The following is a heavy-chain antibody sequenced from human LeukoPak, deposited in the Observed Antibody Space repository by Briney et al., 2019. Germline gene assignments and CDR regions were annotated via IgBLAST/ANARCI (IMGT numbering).Heavy chain of an antibody. CDR1: TRYFTNYW. J-gene: IGHJ5*01. V-gene: IGHV3-74*01. CDR3: GTSRWSGVVDS. Sequence: GGSLRLSCTASTRYFTNYWMHWVRQVPGKGLAWLSRIDRDGLKADYADAVRGRFTISRHNAKSTAYLQMDSLRVEDTAVYYCGTSRWSGVVDSWGQGTLVTVSS. CDR2: IDRDGLKA. D-gene: IGHD3-3*01.